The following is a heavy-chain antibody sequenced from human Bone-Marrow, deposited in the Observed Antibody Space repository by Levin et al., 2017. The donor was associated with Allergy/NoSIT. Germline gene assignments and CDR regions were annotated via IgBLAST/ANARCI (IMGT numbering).Heavy chain of an antibody. D-gene: IGHD6-19*01. V-gene: IGHV1-2*02. CDR1: GYTFTDYF. CDR2: INPDSGDT. Sequence: GASVKVSCKASGYTFTDYFIHWVRLAPGQGLEWMGWINPDSGDTDSAQTFQDRVTMSRDTSISTAYMELSSLTSNDTALYYCARISSAAFDIWGQGTVVTVSS. J-gene: IGHJ3*02. CDR3: ARISSAAFDI.